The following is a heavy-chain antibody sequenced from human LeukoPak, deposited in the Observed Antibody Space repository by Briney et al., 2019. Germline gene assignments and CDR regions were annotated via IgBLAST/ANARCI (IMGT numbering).Heavy chain of an antibody. V-gene: IGHV3-30*04. CDR3: ARAPGHMGFFDY. CDR1: GFTFSSYA. D-gene: IGHD2-21*01. CDR2: ISYDGSNK. J-gene: IGHJ4*02. Sequence: GGSLRLSCAASGFTFSSYAMHWVRQAPGKGLEWVAVISYDGSNKYYADSVMGRFTISRDNAKNSLYLQMNSLRAEDTAVYYCARAPGHMGFFDYWGQGSLVTVSS.